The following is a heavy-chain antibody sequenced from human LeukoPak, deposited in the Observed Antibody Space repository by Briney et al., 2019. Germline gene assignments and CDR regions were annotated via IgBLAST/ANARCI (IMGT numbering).Heavy chain of an antibody. J-gene: IGHJ4*02. D-gene: IGHD3-10*02. CDR1: GFTFSHAW. V-gene: IGHV3-15*01. Sequence: GGSLRLSCAASGFTFSHAWMSWVRQAPGEGLEWVGRSKSKTDGGTTDYAAPVKGRFTISRDESKNMLYLQMNSLKIEDTAVYYCTTESYVGGYWGQGTLVTVSS. CDR3: TTESYVGGY. CDR2: SKSKTDGGTT.